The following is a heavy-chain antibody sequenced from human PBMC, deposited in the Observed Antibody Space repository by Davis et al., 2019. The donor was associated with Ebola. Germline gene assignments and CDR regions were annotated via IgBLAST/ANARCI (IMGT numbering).Heavy chain of an antibody. CDR2: ISGSGTYT. J-gene: IGHJ6*02. V-gene: IGHV3-23*01. CDR3: ARLDCTSSSCYTGNYYYYYGADV. D-gene: IGHD2-2*02. Sequence: GGSLRLSCAASGFTSSSYAMTWVRQAPGKGLEWVSTISGSGTYTYYADSVKGRFTISRDNSKNTLYLQMKSLRAEDTAVYYCARLDCTSSSCYTGNYYYYYGADVWGQGTTVTVSS. CDR1: GFTSSSYA.